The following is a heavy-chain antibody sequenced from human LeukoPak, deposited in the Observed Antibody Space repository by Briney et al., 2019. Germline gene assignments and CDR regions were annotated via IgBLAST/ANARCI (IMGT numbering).Heavy chain of an antibody. Sequence: KSSETLSLTCTVSGGSISSYYWSWIRQPPGKGLEWIGYIYYSGSTNYNPSLKSRVTISVDTSTNQFSLKLSSVTAADTAVYYCARDRNYVDAFDIWGQGTMVTVSS. D-gene: IGHD3-16*01. V-gene: IGHV4-59*01. CDR1: GGSISSYY. J-gene: IGHJ3*02. CDR3: ARDRNYVDAFDI. CDR2: IYYSGST.